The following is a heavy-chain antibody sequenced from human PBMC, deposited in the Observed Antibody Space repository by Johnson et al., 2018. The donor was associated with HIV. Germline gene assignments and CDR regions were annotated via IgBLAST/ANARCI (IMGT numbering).Heavy chain of an antibody. J-gene: IGHJ3*02. V-gene: IGHV3-NL1*01. D-gene: IGHD2-15*01. CDR1: GFTFSSYG. CDR2: ISDSGGRT. Sequence: QVQLVESGRGVLQPGRSLRLSCAASGFTFSSYGMHWVRQAPGKGLEWVSTISDSGGRTVNADSVKGLFTISRDNSRNTLYLQMNSLRAEDTAVYYCAAPDIVVVVALEGDAFDIWGQGTMVTVSS. CDR3: AAPDIVVVVALEGDAFDI.